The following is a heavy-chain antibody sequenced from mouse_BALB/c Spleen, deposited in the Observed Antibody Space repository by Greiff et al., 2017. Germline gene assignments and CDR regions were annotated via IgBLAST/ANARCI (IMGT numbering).Heavy chain of an antibody. D-gene: IGHD1-1*01. V-gene: IGHV14-1*02. CDR2: IDPENGNT. CDR1: GFNIKDYY. Sequence: VHVKQSGAELVRPGALVKLSCKASGFNIKDYYMHWVKQRPEQGLEWIGWIDPENGNTIYDPKFQGKASITADTSSNTAYLQLSSLTSEDTAVYYCARNYGSPYAMDYWGQGTSVTVSS. CDR3: ARNYGSPYAMDY. J-gene: IGHJ4*01.